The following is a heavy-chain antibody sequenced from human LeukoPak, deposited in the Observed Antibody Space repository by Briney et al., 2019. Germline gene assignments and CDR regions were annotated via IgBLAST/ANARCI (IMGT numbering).Heavy chain of an antibody. V-gene: IGHV3-30-3*01. D-gene: IGHD3-10*01. CDR3: AREGYYSSGSPPSLYFDY. CDR2: TSSDLDVK. J-gene: IGHJ4*02. CDR1: GFTFRNYV. Sequence: GSLRLSCAASGFTFRNYVIHWVRQAPGKGLEWVAVTSSDLDVKLYADSVKGRFTISRDNSRSTLYLQMNSLRPEDTAIYYCAREGYYSSGSPPSLYFDYWGQGTLVTVSS.